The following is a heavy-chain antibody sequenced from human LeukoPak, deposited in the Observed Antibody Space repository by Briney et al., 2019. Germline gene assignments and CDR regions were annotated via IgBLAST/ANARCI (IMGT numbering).Heavy chain of an antibody. CDR3: ARGVVVPAAMGPHFWFDP. V-gene: IGHV1-69*05. Sequence: ASVKVSCKASGGTFSSYAISWVRQAPGQGLEWMGGIIPIFGTANYAQKLQGRVTMTTDTSTSTAYMELRSLRSDDTAVYYCARGVVVPAAMGPHFWFDPWGQGTLVTVSS. CDR2: IIPIFGTA. J-gene: IGHJ5*02. D-gene: IGHD2-2*01. CDR1: GGTFSSYA.